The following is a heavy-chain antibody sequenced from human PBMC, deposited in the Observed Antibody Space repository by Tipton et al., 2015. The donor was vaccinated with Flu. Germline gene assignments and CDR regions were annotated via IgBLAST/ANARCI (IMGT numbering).Heavy chain of an antibody. Sequence: SLRLSCAASGFTFSSHWMSWVRQAPGKGLEWVANIKQDGSEKYYVDSVKGRFTISRDNAKNSLYLQMNSLRAEDTAVYYCAREGGSYYGDYWGQGTLVTVSS. CDR3: AREGGSYYGDY. V-gene: IGHV3-7*01. CDR1: GFTFSSHW. CDR2: IKQDGSEK. J-gene: IGHJ4*02. D-gene: IGHD1-26*01.